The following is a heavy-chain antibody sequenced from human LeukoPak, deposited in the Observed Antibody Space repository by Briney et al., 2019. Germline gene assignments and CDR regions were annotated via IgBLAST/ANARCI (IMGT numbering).Heavy chain of an antibody. Sequence: PGGSLRLSCVASGFTFSNSWMLWVRQAPGKGLMWVSLISTDGKSTRYAESVKGRFTISRDNAKNALYLQMDILRVEDTALYFCVRDYQFIQEVWGQGTTVTVSS. CDR3: VRDYQFIQEV. J-gene: IGHJ6*02. V-gene: IGHV3-74*01. D-gene: IGHD2-2*01. CDR1: GFTFSNSW. CDR2: ISTDGKST.